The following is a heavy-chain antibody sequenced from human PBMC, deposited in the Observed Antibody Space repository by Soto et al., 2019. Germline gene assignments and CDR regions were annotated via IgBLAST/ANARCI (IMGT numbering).Heavy chain of an antibody. D-gene: IGHD3-3*02. CDR3: SRNPWPFLEWSYIGDDAFDI. CDR2: ISSSSSYI. J-gene: IGHJ3*02. Sequence: TGGSLRLSCAASGFTFSSYSMNWVRQAPGKGLEWVSSISSSSSYIYYADSVKGRFTISRDNAKSSLYLQMNSLRAEDTAVYYCSRNPWPFLEWSYIGDDAFDIWGQGTMVTVSS. V-gene: IGHV3-21*01. CDR1: GFTFSSYS.